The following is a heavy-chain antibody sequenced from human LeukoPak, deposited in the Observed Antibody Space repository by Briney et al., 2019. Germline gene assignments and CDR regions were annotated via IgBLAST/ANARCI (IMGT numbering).Heavy chain of an antibody. Sequence: PGGSLRLSCAASGFTFSSYAMSWVRQAPGKGLEWVSAISGSGGSSYYADSVKGRFTMSRDNSKNTLYLQMNSLRAEDTAVYYCAKDLGTVTSSDPWGQGTLVTVSS. J-gene: IGHJ5*02. CDR1: GFTFSSYA. V-gene: IGHV3-23*01. CDR3: AKDLGTVTSSDP. CDR2: ISGSGGSS. D-gene: IGHD4-17*01.